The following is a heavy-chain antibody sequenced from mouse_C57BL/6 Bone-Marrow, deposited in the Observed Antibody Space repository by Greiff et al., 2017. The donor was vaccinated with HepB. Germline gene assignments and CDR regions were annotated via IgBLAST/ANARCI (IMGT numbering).Heavy chain of an antibody. Sequence: EVKLVESGEGLVKPGGSLKLSCAASGFTFSSYAMSWVRQTPEKRLEWVAYISSGGDYIYYADTVKGRFTISRDNARNTLYLQMSSLKSEDTAMYYCTRDHPFYYYGSKVHYYAMDYWGQGTSVTVSS. V-gene: IGHV5-9-1*02. J-gene: IGHJ4*01. CDR3: TRDHPFYYYGSKVHYYAMDY. CDR2: ISSGGDYI. D-gene: IGHD1-1*01. CDR1: GFTFSSYA.